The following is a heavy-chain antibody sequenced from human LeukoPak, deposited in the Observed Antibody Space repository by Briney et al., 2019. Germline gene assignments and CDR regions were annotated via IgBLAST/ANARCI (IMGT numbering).Heavy chain of an antibody. J-gene: IGHJ3*02. CDR2: ISGSGGST. CDR1: GFTFDDYG. Sequence: GGSLRLSCAASGFTFDDYGMSWVRQAPGKGLEWVSAISGSGGSTYYADSVKGRFTISRDNSKNTLYLQMNSLRAEDTAVYYCAKDLPMIVVADAFDIWGQGTMVTVSS. D-gene: IGHD3-22*01. CDR3: AKDLPMIVVADAFDI. V-gene: IGHV3-23*01.